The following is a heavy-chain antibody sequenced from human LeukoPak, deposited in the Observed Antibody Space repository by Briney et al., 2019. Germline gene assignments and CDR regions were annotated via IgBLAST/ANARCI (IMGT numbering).Heavy chain of an antibody. J-gene: IGHJ5*02. CDR1: GGSISSSSYY. D-gene: IGHD6-13*01. V-gene: IGHV4-61*05. CDR3: ARIRGGPIAATGTGTYNWFDP. CDR2: IYYSGST. Sequence: SETLSLTCTVSGGSISSSSYYWGWIRQPPGKGLEWIGYIYYSGSTNYNPSLKSRVTISVDTSKSQFSLKLSSVTAADTAVYYCARIRGGPIAATGTGTYNWFDPWGQGTLVTVSS.